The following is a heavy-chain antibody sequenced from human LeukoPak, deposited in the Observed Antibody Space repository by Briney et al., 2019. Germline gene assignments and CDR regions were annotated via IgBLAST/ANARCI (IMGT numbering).Heavy chain of an antibody. CDR2: IIPIFGTA. D-gene: IGHD2/OR15-2a*01. CDR3: ASRIGDPDAFDI. Sequence: SVKVSXKASGGTFSSYAISWVRQAPGQGLEWMGGIIPIFGTANYAQKFQGRVTITADESTSTAYMELSSLRSEDTAVYYCASRIGDPDAFDIWGQGTMVTVSS. CDR1: GGTFSSYA. V-gene: IGHV1-69*13. J-gene: IGHJ3*02.